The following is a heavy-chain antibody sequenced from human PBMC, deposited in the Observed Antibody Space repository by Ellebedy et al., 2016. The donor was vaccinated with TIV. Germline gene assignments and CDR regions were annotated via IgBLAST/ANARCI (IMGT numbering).Heavy chain of an antibody. Sequence: PGGSLRLSCAASGFTFSSSSMNWVRQAPGKGLEWVSYISNSDTIYYADSVRGRFTISRDKAKKSVYLQMNSLRVEDTAVYYCARDAMMWIFDSWGQGTLVTVSS. J-gene: IGHJ4*02. CDR2: ISNSDTI. V-gene: IGHV3-48*01. CDR1: GFTFSSSS. CDR3: ARDAMMWIFDS. D-gene: IGHD2-2*01.